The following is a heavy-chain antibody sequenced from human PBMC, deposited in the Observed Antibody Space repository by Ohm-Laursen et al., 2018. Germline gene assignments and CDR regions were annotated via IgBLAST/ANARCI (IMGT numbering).Heavy chain of an antibody. J-gene: IGHJ4*02. V-gene: IGHV4-38-2*01. CDR1: GYSISSGYY. D-gene: IGHD2-21*01. CDR3: ARGAVVRDDYFDY. Sequence: GTLSLTCAVSGYSISSGYYWGWIRQPPGKGLEWIGSIYHSGSTYYNPSPKSRVTISVDTSKNQFSLKLSSVTAADTAVYYCARGAVVRDDYFDYWGQGTLVTVSS. CDR2: IYHSGST.